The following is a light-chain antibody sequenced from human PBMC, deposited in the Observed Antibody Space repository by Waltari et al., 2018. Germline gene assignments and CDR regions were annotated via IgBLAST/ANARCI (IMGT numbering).Light chain of an antibody. CDR2: KAS. CDR3: QQYSTYST. Sequence: DIPMTQSPSTLSASVGDRVTIACRASQRISIRLAWYQQKPGKAPKLLIYKASTLESGVPSRFSGSGSGTEFTLTISSLQPDDLATYYCQQYSTYSTFGQGTKLEIK. V-gene: IGKV1-5*03. J-gene: IGKJ2*01. CDR1: QRISIR.